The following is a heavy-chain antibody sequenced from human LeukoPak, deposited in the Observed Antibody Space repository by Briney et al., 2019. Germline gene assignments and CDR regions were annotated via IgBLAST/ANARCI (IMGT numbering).Heavy chain of an antibody. J-gene: IGHJ4*02. CDR1: GFSFTNAW. CDR3: TKTSPHFDY. CDR2: IRTEADGGTA. Sequence: RPGGSLRLSCVVSGFSFTNAWMSWVRQAPGKGLDWVGRIRTEADGGTADYAAPVKGRFTISRDDSKNTLFLQMNSLESEDTAVYYCTKTSPHFDYWGQGILVTVSS. V-gene: IGHV3-15*05.